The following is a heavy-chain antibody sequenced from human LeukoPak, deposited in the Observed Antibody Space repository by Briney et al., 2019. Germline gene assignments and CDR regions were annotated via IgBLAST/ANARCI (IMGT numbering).Heavy chain of an antibody. CDR2: IWYDGSNK. Sequence: GGSLRLSCAVSGFTFSSYGMHWVRQAPGKGLEWVAVIWYDGSNKYYADSVKGRFTISRDNSKNTLYLQMNSLRAEDTAVYYCAKAQDTAMALDYWGQGTLVTVSS. CDR3: AKAQDTAMALDY. V-gene: IGHV3-33*06. D-gene: IGHD5-18*01. J-gene: IGHJ4*02. CDR1: GFTFSSYG.